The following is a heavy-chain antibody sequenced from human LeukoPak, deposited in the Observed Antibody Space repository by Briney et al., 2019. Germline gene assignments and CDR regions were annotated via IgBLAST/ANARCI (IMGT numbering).Heavy chain of an antibody. V-gene: IGHV4-34*01. CDR1: GGSFSGYC. J-gene: IGHJ6*03. CDR3: ARGRYCSGGSCYSRYYYYYYMDV. D-gene: IGHD2-15*01. Sequence: SETLSLTCAVYGGSFSGYCWSWIRQPPGKGLEWIGEINHSGSTNYNPSLKSRVTISVDTSKNQFSLKLSSVTAADTAVYYCARGRYCSGGSCYSRYYYYYYMDVWGKGTTVTVSS. CDR2: INHSGST.